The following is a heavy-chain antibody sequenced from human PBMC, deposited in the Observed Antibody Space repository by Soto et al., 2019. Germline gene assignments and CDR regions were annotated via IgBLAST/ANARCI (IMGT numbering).Heavy chain of an antibody. J-gene: IGHJ4*02. CDR2: ISAYNGNT. V-gene: IGHV1-18*01. D-gene: IGHD3-22*01. CDR1: GYTFTSYG. CDR3: ARDEANYYDSSGYYYVY. Sequence: QVQLVQSGAEVKKPGASVKVSCKASGYTFTSYGISWVRQAPGQGLEWMGWISAYNGNTNYAQKLQGRVTMTTDTSTSTAYMELRSMRSDDTAVYYCARDEANYYDSSGYYYVYWGQGTLVTVSS.